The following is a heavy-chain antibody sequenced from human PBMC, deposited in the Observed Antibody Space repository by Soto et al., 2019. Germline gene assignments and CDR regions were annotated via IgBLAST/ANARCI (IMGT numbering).Heavy chain of an antibody. J-gene: IGHJ4*02. CDR2: ISSSSSYT. V-gene: IGHV3-11*06. CDR1: GFTFSDYY. CDR3: ARDRHYYDSSGYYVDY. Sequence: GSLRLSCAASGFTFSDYYMSWIRQAPGKGLEWVSYISSSSSYTNYADSVKGRFTISRDNAKNSLYLQMNSLRAEDTAVYYCARDRHYYDSSGYYVDYWGQGTLVTVSS. D-gene: IGHD3-22*01.